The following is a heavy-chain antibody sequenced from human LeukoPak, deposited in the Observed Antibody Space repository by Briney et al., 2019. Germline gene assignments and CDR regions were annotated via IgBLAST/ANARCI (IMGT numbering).Heavy chain of an antibody. D-gene: IGHD3-22*01. CDR1: GYTFTSYG. Sequence: ASVNVPCKASGYTFTSYGISWVRQAPGQGLEWMGWISAYNGNTNYAQKLQGRVTMTTDTSTSTAYMELRSLRSDDTAVYYCARGTIPLDSSGPIPPYYYYGMDVWGQGTTVTVSS. CDR3: ARGTIPLDSSGPIPPYYYYGMDV. J-gene: IGHJ6*02. V-gene: IGHV1-18*01. CDR2: ISAYNGNT.